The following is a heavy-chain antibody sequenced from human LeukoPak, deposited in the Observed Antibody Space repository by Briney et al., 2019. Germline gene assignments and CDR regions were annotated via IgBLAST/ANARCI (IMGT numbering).Heavy chain of an antibody. J-gene: IGHJ5*02. CDR2: IYSDGNT. Sequence: PGGSLRLSCAVSGFTVSSIYMTWVRQAPGKGLEWVSSIYSDGNTYYANSVKGRFTLSRDSSRNTLYLQMNDLRVGDTAVYYCAGDTHSSSWYDHWGQGTLITVSS. D-gene: IGHD6-19*01. V-gene: IGHV3-53*01. CDR1: GFTVSSIY. CDR3: AGDTHSSSWYDH.